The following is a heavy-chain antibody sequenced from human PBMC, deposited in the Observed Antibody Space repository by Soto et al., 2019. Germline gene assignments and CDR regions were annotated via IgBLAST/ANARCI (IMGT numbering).Heavy chain of an antibody. CDR1: GFSVSANY. CDR2: IYSGGST. D-gene: IGHD3-16*01. Sequence: EVHLVESGGGLIQPGGSLRLSCAASGFSVSANYMSWVRQAPGKGLEWVSAIYSGGSTVYADSVKGRFTISRDNSKNTLYLKMNSLRAEDTAVYSCARASSRWGSDAAHWGQGTLVTVSP. J-gene: IGHJ4*02. V-gene: IGHV3-53*01. CDR3: ARASSRWGSDAAH.